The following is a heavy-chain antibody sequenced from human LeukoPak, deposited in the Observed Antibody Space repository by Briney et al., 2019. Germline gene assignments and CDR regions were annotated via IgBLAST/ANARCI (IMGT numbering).Heavy chain of an antibody. Sequence: SETLSLTCTVSSGSISTYYWSWVRQPPGKGLEWIGYVYYSGSTSYNPSLKSRVSISVDTSKNQFSLKLTSVTAADTAVYYCARRGGSPLGAFDIWAKGQWSPSLQ. CDR2: VYYSGST. D-gene: IGHD1-26*01. CDR3: ARRGGSPLGAFDI. V-gene: IGHV4-59*01. CDR1: SGSISTYY. J-gene: IGHJ3*02.